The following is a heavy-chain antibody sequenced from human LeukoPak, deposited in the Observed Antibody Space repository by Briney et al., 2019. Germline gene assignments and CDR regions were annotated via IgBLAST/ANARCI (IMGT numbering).Heavy chain of an antibody. CDR2: ISAYNGNT. V-gene: IGHV1-18*04. D-gene: IGHD6-19*01. CDR3: ARDRYSSSGRRLSYFQH. CDR1: GYTFTSYG. Sequence: GASVKVSCKASGYTFTSYGISWVRQAPGQGVEGTGWISAYNGNTNYAQKLQGRVTMTTDTSTSTAYMELRSLRSDDTAVHYCARDRYSSSGRRLSYFQHWGQGTLVTVSS. J-gene: IGHJ1*01.